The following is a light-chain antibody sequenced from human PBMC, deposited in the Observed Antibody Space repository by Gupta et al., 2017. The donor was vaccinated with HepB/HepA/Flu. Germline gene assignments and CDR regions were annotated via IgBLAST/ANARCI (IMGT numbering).Light chain of an antibody. CDR1: RTIANY. Sequence: DIQVTQSPSSLSASVGDRVTITCRTSRTIANYLAWYQQEPGKAPKLLIYAASTLQSGVPSRFSGSGSGTEFTLTISSLQPEDVATYYCQKYNSAPRTFVQGTKVAIK. J-gene: IGKJ1*01. V-gene: IGKV1-27*01. CDR2: AAS. CDR3: QKYNSAPRT.